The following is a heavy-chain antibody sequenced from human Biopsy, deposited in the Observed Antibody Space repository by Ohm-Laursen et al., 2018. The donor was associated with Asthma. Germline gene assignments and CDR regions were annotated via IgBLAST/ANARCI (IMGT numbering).Heavy chain of an antibody. CDR1: GASITSSAYY. J-gene: IGHJ4*02. CDR2: MYYGETT. D-gene: IGHD2-2*01. CDR3: ARHDHRWDTYADF. V-gene: IGHV4-39*01. Sequence: SETLSLTCTVSGASITSSAYYWGWIRQPPGKGLEWIGSMYYGETTYYSPSLKSRVTISVDTSKNHSSLILSSVTAADTAVYYCARHDHRWDTYADFWGQGTLVTVSS.